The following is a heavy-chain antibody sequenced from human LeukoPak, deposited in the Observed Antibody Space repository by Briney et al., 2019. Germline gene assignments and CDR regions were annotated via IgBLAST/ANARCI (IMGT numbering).Heavy chain of an antibody. CDR1: IFVLTVFS. Sequence: GGSLSLSCAPSIFVLTVFSTHGVRQAPGKGLVWVSSISTGSSYTYYADSVKGRFTISRDNAKNTLYLQMDSLGAEDTAVYYCAWPFSSVPHRDWGGQGTLDTVPS. V-gene: IGHV3-21*01. CDR2: ISTGSSYT. D-gene: IGHD6-19*01. J-gene: IGHJ4*02. CDR3: AWPFSSVPHRDW.